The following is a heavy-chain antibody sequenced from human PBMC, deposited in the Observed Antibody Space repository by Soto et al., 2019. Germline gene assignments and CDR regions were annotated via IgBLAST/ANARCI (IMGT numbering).Heavy chain of an antibody. CDR1: GGTFSSYT. CDR3: ARDKRIAVAGTSYSCYSMGV. V-gene: IGHV1-69*08. Sequence: QVQLVQSGAEVKKPGSSVKVSCKASGGTFSSYTISWVRQAPGHGLEWMGRIIPVLGIANSAQKFQGRVTITADKSTSTAYMEVSSLRSEDTAVYYGARDKRIAVAGTSYSCYSMGVWGLGTTVPVSS. D-gene: IGHD6-19*01. CDR2: IIPVLGIA. J-gene: IGHJ6*02.